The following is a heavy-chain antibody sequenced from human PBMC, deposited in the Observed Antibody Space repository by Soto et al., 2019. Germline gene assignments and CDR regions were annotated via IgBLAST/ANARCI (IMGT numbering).Heavy chain of an antibody. CDR2: ISYSGTA. V-gene: IGHV4-59*01. CDR3: ARGIVSEGY. J-gene: IGHJ4*02. D-gene: IGHD2-15*01. Sequence: SETLSLTCTVSGGSITTSYWNWVRRPPGGGLEWIGSISYSGTARYNPSLKSRVTISVDASKTQFSLRLTSVTAADTAVYYCARGIVSEGYWGQGTLVTVSS. CDR1: GGSITTSY.